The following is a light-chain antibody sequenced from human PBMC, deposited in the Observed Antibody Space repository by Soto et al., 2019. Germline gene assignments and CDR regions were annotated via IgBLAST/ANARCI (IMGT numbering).Light chain of an antibody. Sequence: VLTQSPVTLSLSPGDRATLSCRASRSVSTYLAWYRQVPGQPPRLLIYDTTNRAAGIPPRFSGSRSGTDFTLTISSVEPEDFALYYCHQRNTFGQGTRLEIK. CDR1: RSVSTY. J-gene: IGKJ5*01. V-gene: IGKV3-11*01. CDR3: HQRNT. CDR2: DTT.